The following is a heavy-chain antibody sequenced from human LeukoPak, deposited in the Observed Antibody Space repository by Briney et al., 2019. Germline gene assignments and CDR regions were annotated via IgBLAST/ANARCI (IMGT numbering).Heavy chain of an antibody. CDR1: GGSISSYY. J-gene: IGHJ4*02. CDR3: ARAGAHALGYCSGGSCFDFDY. V-gene: IGHV4-59*01. CDR2: IYYSGST. D-gene: IGHD2-15*01. Sequence: SETLSLTCTVSGGSISSYYWSWIRQPPGKGLEWIGYIYYSGSTNYNPSLKSRVTISVDTSKNQFSLKLSSVTAADTAVYYCARAGAHALGYCSGGSCFDFDYWGQGTLVTVSS.